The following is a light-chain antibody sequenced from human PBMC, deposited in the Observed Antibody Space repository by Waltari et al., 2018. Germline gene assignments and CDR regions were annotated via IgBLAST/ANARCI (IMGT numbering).Light chain of an antibody. V-gene: IGLV2-14*03. CDR2: DVT. Sequence: QSALTQPASVSGSPGQSITISCIGTDRDVGNYNYVSWYQCHPGQAPKLMIYDVTERPSGVSDRFAGAKSGNTASLTISGLQTEDEAFYYCSSYTSDSTIVFGGGTRLTVL. CDR3: SSYTSDSTIV. J-gene: IGLJ3*02. CDR1: DRDVGNYNY.